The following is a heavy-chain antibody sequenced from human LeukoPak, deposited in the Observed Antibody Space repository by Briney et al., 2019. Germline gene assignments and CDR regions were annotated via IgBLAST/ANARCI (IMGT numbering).Heavy chain of an antibody. CDR1: DDSISSGSHY. V-gene: IGHV4-61*02. J-gene: IGHJ5*02. Sequence: SETLSLTCTVSDDSISSGSHYWSWIRQPAGKGLEWIGRVYSTGTTNYNPSLKSRFTISVDTSNNQFSLKMNSVTAADTAVYYCARGPRFGELLWHWFDPWGQGTLVTVSS. D-gene: IGHD3-10*01. CDR3: ARGPRFGELLWHWFDP. CDR2: VYSTGTT.